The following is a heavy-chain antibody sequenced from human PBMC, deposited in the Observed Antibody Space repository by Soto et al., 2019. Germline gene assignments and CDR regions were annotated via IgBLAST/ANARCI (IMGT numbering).Heavy chain of an antibody. CDR2: IYYSGST. J-gene: IGHJ6*02. V-gene: IGHV4-30-4*01. D-gene: IGHD4-17*01. CDR1: CGSIISGDYY. CDR3: ARASMTTSYYYYYYGMDV. Sequence: SETLSLTCTFSCGSIISGDYYWSWIRQPPGKGLEWIGYIYYSGSTYYNPSLKSRVTISVDTSKNQFSLKLSSVTAADTAVYYCARASMTTSYYYYYYGMDVWGQGTTVTVSS.